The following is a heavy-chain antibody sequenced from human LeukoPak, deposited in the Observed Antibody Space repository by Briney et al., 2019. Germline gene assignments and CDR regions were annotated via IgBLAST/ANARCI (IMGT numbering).Heavy chain of an antibody. V-gene: IGHV3-7*03. D-gene: IGHD6-25*01. Sequence: PGGSLRLSCVVSGFTLSDYWMAWVRQAPGKGLEWVANMNQDGSEEYYVDSVKGRFTISRDNAKNSLYLQMSSLNVEDTAVYFCAKSYSSGWPYYFDYWGQGTLVPVSS. J-gene: IGHJ4*02. CDR3: AKSYSSGWPYYFDY. CDR1: GFTLSDYW. CDR2: MNQDGSEE.